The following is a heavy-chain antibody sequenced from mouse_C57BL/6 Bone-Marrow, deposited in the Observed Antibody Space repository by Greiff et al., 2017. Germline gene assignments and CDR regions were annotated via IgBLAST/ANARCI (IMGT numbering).Heavy chain of an antibody. D-gene: IGHD2-1*01. V-gene: IGHV2-6*01. CDR1: GFSLTSYG. CDR3: ASLLPQGPY. J-gene: IGHJ3*01. CDR2: IWGVGST. Sequence: VKVVESGPGLVAPSQRLSITCTVPGFSLTSYGVDWVRQSPGKGLDWLGVIWGVGSTNYNSALKSRLSISKDNSKSQVFLKMNSLQTDDTAMYYCASLLPQGPYWRQGALVTVSA.